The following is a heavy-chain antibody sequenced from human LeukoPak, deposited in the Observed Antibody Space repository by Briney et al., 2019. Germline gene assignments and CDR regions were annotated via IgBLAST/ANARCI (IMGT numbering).Heavy chain of an antibody. Sequence: SETLSLTCTVSGGSISDFYWIWIRQPPGEGLEYIGYIHYTGNTNYNPSLKSRVTISVDTSRDQFFLKLSSVTAADTAVYFCARWSYSVSGRLLDYWGQGTLVTVSS. D-gene: IGHD3-10*01. V-gene: IGHV4-59*01. CDR1: GGSISDFY. CDR3: ARWSYSVSGRLLDY. CDR2: IHYTGNT. J-gene: IGHJ4*02.